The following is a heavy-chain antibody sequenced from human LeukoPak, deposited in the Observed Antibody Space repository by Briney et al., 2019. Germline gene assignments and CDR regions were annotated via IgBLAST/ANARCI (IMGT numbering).Heavy chain of an antibody. CDR1: GYTFTSYG. Sequence: ASVKVSCKASGYTFTSYGISWVRQAPGQGLEWMGWISAYNGNTNYAQKLQGRVTMTTDTSTSTAYMDVRSLRSGDTAVYYCARVGYRSGSYGDPDYWGQGTLVTVS. CDR3: ARVGYRSGSYGDPDY. J-gene: IGHJ4*02. D-gene: IGHD4-17*01. CDR2: ISAYNGNT. V-gene: IGHV1-18*01.